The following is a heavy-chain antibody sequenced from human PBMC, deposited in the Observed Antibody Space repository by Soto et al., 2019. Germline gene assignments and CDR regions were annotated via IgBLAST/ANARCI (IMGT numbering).Heavy chain of an antibody. CDR1: GGTFSSYA. CDR3: AAMCYWGTDDYYYYGMDV. J-gene: IGHJ6*02. CDR2: IIPIFGTA. D-gene: IGHD3-16*01. Sequence: GASVKVSCKASGGTFSSYAISWVRQAPGQGLEWMGGIIPIFGTANYAQKFQGRVTITADESTSTAYMELSSLRSEDTAVYYCAAMCYWGTDDYYYYGMDVWGQGTTVTVSS. V-gene: IGHV1-69*13.